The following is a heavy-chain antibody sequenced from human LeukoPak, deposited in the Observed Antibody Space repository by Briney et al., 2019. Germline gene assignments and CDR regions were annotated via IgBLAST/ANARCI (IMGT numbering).Heavy chain of an antibody. J-gene: IGHJ4*02. CDR1: GFTFSNYW. CDR2: IKQEGSEK. Sequence: GGSLRLSCAASGFTFSNYWMSWVRRAPGKGLEWVASIKQEGSEKNYVHSVGGRFTISRDNGKTSLYLQMNSLRAEDTAVYYCARDRYNGGQGDLVTVSS. D-gene: IGHD1-1*01. CDR3: ARDRYN. V-gene: IGHV3-7*01.